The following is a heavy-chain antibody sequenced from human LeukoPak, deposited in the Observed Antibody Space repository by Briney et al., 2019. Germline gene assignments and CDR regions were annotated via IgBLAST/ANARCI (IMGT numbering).Heavy chain of an antibody. CDR3: VKQGTTATTYGAFDL. V-gene: IGHV5-51*01. Sequence: RGESLKISCNGSANIFNNFWIGWVRQVPGKGLEWMGIIYAGDSDTRYNPSFRGQVTISADKSISFAYLQWSSLKASDTAMYYCVKQGTTATTYGAFDLWGRGTMVIVSS. D-gene: IGHD4-17*01. CDR1: ANIFNNFW. CDR2: IYAGDSDT. J-gene: IGHJ3*01.